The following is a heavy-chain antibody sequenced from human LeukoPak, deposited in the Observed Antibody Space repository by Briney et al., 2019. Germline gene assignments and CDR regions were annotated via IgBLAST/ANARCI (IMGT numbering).Heavy chain of an antibody. CDR2: INPSGGST. CDR3: ARGQTLTGYYLGWFDP. Sequence: ASVKVSCKASGYTFTSYYMHWVRQAPGQGLEWMGTINPSGGSTSYAQKFQGRVTMTRDTSTSTVYMELSSLRSEDTAVYYCARGQTLTGYYLGWFDPWGQGTLVTVSS. J-gene: IGHJ5*02. CDR1: GYTFTSYY. V-gene: IGHV1-46*01. D-gene: IGHD3-9*01.